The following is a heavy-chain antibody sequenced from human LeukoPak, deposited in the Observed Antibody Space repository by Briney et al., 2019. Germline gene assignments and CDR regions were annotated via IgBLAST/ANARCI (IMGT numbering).Heavy chain of an antibody. CDR2: IYSGGAT. Sequence: GGSLRLSCVASGLTVNSNYMSWVRQAPGKGLEWVSAIYSGGATYYADSVKGRFTVSRDDSKNTLYLQMYRLRVEVTAMYYCVSQKWLYAFDIWGQGTMVTVSS. D-gene: IGHD5-24*01. V-gene: IGHV3-53*01. CDR1: GLTVNSNY. CDR3: VSQKWLYAFDI. J-gene: IGHJ3*02.